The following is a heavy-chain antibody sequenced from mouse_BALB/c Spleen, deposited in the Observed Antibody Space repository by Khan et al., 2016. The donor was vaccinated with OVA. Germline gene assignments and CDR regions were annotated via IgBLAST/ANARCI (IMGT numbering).Heavy chain of an antibody. CDR1: GYTFINYW. CDR2: INPSTAYT. Sequence: VQLQQSGAELAKPGASVKMSCKASGYTFINYWIPWVKQRPGQGLEWIGYINPSTAYTEYNQNFKDKATLTADKSSSTAYMQLSSLTSEDSAVYYCARRGRRWDFDYWGQGTTLTVSS. CDR3: ARRGRRWDFDY. J-gene: IGHJ2*01. V-gene: IGHV1-7*01. D-gene: IGHD1-1*01.